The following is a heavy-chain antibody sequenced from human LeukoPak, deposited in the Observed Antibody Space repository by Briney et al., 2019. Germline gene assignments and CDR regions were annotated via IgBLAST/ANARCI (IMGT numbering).Heavy chain of an antibody. CDR3: ARDAVGATCMGY. Sequence: ASVKVSCKAYGYTFMSHGITWVRQAPGQGLEWMGWISAYNGNTNYAQKLQGRVTMTTDTSTSTAYMELRSLRSDDTAVYYCARDAVGATCMGYWGQGTLVTVSS. V-gene: IGHV1-18*01. D-gene: IGHD1-26*01. CDR2: ISAYNGNT. J-gene: IGHJ4*02. CDR1: GYTFMSHG.